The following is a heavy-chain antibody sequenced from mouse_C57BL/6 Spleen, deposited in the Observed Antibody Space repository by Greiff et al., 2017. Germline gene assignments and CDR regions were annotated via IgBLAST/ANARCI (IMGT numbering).Heavy chain of an antibody. Sequence: QVQLQQPGAELVMPGASVKLSCKASGYTFTSYWMHWVKQRPGQGLEWIGEIDPSDSYTNYNQKFKGKSTLTVDKSSSTAYMQLSSLTSEDSAVYYCARRGDYDVGGSMDYWGQGTSVTVSS. D-gene: IGHD2-4*01. V-gene: IGHV1-69*01. CDR3: ARRGDYDVGGSMDY. CDR1: GYTFTSYW. CDR2: IDPSDSYT. J-gene: IGHJ4*01.